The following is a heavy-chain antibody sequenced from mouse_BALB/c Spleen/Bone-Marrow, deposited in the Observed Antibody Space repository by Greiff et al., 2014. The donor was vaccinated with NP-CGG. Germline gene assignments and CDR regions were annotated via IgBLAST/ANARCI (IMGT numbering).Heavy chain of an antibody. V-gene: IGHV1-54*01. CDR1: GYAFTNYL. J-gene: IGHJ2*01. CDR3: ARAITTGYFDY. CDR2: INPGSGGT. Sequence: QVQLQQSGAELVRPGTSVKVSCKASGYAFTNYLIEWVKQRPGQGLEWIGVINPGSGGTNYNEKFKGKATLTADKSSSTAYMQLSSLTSDDSAVYFCARAITTGYFDYWGQGTTLTVSS. D-gene: IGHD1-1*01.